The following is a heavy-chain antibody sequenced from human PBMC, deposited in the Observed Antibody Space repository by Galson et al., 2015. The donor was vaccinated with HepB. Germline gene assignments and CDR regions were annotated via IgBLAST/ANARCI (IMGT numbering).Heavy chain of an antibody. D-gene: IGHD4-17*01. V-gene: IGHV3-11*06. CDR3: ARDIVDTQDYSDQAAANIGAHFDP. Sequence: ALRLSCAASGFTFSDHFISWIRQAPGKGLEWLCGSGFFTKYADSVKGRFAVSRDNAKNTLFLRMDALRVEDTAVYYWARDIVDTQDYSDQAAANIGAHFDPWGRGALVTVSS. CDR1: GFTFSDHF. CDR2: GSGFFT. J-gene: IGHJ5*02.